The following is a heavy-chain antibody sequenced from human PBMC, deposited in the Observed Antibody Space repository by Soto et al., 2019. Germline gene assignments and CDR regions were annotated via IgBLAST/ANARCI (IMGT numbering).Heavy chain of an antibody. Sequence: VVPSETLSLTNAVSGGSISSSNWWSWVRQTPGKRLERIGEIYHNENTNYNQSLKNRITISVDKSKIQFSLKLSSVTAADTAVYYFAKTFLSSSGWYLFDYWGQGTLVTVSS. CDR3: AKTFLSSSGWYLFDY. D-gene: IGHD6-19*01. J-gene: IGHJ4*02. CDR1: GGSISSSNW. CDR2: IYHNENT. V-gene: IGHV4-4*02.